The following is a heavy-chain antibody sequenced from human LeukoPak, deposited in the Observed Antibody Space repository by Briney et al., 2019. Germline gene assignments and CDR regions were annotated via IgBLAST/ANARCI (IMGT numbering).Heavy chain of an antibody. D-gene: IGHD6-13*01. CDR3: ARDFVAAADLTQFDY. V-gene: IGHV1-69*13. Sequence: GASVKVSCKASGGTFSSYAISWVRQAPGQGLEWMGGIIPIFGTANYAQKFQGRVTITAEESMSTAYMELSSLRSEDTAVYYCARDFVAAADLTQFDYWGQGTLVTVSS. J-gene: IGHJ4*02. CDR1: GGTFSSYA. CDR2: IIPIFGTA.